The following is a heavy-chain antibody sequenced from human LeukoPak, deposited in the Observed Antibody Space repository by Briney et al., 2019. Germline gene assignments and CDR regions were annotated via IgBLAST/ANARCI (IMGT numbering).Heavy chain of an antibody. CDR3: ANSRSSSTSGWGY. J-gene: IGHJ4*02. CDR1: GFTFSSYG. D-gene: IGHD2-2*01. Sequence: PGGSLRLSCAASGFTFSSYGMHWVRQAPGKGLEWVAVISYDGSNKYYADSVKGRFTISRDNSKNTLYLQMNSLRAEDTAVYYCANSRSSSTSGWGYWGQGTLVTVSS. CDR2: ISYDGSNK. V-gene: IGHV3-30*18.